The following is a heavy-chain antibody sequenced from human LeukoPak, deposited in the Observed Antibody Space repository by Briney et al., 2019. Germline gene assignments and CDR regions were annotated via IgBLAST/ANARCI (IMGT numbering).Heavy chain of an antibody. V-gene: IGHV3-7*01. CDR1: GFTFSSYW. D-gene: IGHD4-17*01. Sequence: GGSLRLSCAASGFTFSSYWMSWVRQAPGKGLEWVANIKQDGSEKYYVDSVKGRFTISRDNAKNSLYLQMNSLRAEDTAVYYCARDGVTTAYYYYYMDVWGKGTTVTVSS. CDR2: IKQDGSEK. CDR3: ARDGVTTAYYYYYMDV. J-gene: IGHJ6*03.